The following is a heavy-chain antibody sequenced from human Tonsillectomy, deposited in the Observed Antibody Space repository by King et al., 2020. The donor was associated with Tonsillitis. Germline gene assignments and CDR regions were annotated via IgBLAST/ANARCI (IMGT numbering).Heavy chain of an antibody. J-gene: IGHJ1*01. Sequence: DVQLVESGGGLVQPGGSLRLSCAASGFTFSSYCMSWVRQAPGKGLEWVANIKQDGTEKYYVDSVEGRFTISRDNAKNSLYLQMNSLRAEDTAVHYCARVSSSWPNFQHWGQGALVTVSS. CDR3: ARVSSSWPNFQH. CDR2: IKQDGTEK. CDR1: GFTFSSYC. V-gene: IGHV3-7*01. D-gene: IGHD6-13*01.